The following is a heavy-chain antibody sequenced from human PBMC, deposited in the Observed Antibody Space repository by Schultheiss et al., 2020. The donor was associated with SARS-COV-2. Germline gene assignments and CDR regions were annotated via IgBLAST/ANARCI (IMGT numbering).Heavy chain of an antibody. Sequence: GGSLRLSCAASGFTFSSYSMNWVRQAPGKGLEWVSSISSSSSYIYYADSVKGRFTISRDNSKNTLYLQMHSLRAEDTAVYYCARPNSSWKNYYYYMDVWGKGTTVTVAS. CDR2: ISSSSSYI. CDR1: GFTFSSYS. J-gene: IGHJ6*03. V-gene: IGHV3-21*01. CDR3: ARPNSSWKNYYYYMDV. D-gene: IGHD6-19*01.